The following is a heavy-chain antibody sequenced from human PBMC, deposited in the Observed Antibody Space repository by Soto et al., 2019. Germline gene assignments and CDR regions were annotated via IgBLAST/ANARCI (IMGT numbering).Heavy chain of an antibody. Sequence: GGSLRLSCSASGFTFSSYAMHWVRQAPGKGLEYVSAISSNGGSTYYADSVKGRFTISRDNSKNTLYLQMSSLRAEDTAVYYCVKETNSLIVVVPAAHVNFDYWGQGTLVTVSS. J-gene: IGHJ4*02. CDR2: ISSNGGST. CDR3: VKETNSLIVVVPAAHVNFDY. V-gene: IGHV3-64D*08. D-gene: IGHD2-2*01. CDR1: GFTFSSYA.